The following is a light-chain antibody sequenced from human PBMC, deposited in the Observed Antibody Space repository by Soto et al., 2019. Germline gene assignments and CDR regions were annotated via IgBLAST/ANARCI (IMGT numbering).Light chain of an antibody. CDR2: GAS. V-gene: IGKV3-20*01. CDR1: QSVSSSY. CDR3: QQYNNWPT. J-gene: IGKJ1*01. Sequence: EIVLTQSPGTLSLSPGESTTLSCWASQSVSSSYLAWYQQKTGQPPRLLIYGASSRAAGIPDRFSGRGSGTYFTLTITRLEPEDFAVYYCQQYNNWPTFGQGTKVDIK.